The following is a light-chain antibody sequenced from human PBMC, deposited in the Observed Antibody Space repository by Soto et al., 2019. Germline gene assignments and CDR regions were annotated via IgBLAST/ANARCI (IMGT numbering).Light chain of an antibody. Sequence: LTQSPVSLSVYEGDGITLTCMASQGTSSYSSWYQQKPVKAPKLLIYAASTLQSGVPSRFSGSGSGTEFTLTISSLQPDDFATYYCQHYNSYSEAFGQGTKV. CDR3: QHYNSYSEA. V-gene: IGKV1-9*01. J-gene: IGKJ1*01. CDR1: QGTSSY. CDR2: AAS.